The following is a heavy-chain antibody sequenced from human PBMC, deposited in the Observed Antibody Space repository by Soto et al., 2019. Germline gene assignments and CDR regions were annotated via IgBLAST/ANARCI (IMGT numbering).Heavy chain of an antibody. CDR3: AKWYLYHDFWGVPENYPDMEV. CDR2: ISGSGGST. V-gene: IGHV3-23*01. J-gene: IGHJ6*03. Sequence: VVFLRLSYAAFELTFIDFAMSRVLKAPREGLEWVTAISGSGGSTYYADSVKGRFTISRDNSKNTLYLQMNSLRAEDTAVYYCAKWYLYHDFWGVPENYPDMEVRRKGTTDTV. CDR1: ELTFIDFA. D-gene: IGHD3-3*01.